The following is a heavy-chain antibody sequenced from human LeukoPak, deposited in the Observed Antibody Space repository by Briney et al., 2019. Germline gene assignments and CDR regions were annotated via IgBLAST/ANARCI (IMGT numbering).Heavy chain of an antibody. Sequence: TSETLSLTCAVYGGSFSSYYWSWIRQPPGKGLEWIGEINHSGSTNYNPSLKSRLTISVDTSNNQFSLKLSSVTAADTAVYYCAREIRYFDWLFQRHDAFDIWGQGTMVTVSS. CDR3: AREIRYFDWLFQRHDAFDI. D-gene: IGHD3-9*01. J-gene: IGHJ3*02. CDR2: INHSGST. V-gene: IGHV4-34*01. CDR1: GGSFSSYY.